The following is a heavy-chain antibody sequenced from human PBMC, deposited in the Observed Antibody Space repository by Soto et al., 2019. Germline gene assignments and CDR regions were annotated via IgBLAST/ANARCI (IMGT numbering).Heavy chain of an antibody. D-gene: IGHD2-21*01. V-gene: IGHV3-23*01. CDR2: ISGSGSGT. J-gene: IGHJ4*02. Sequence: EVQLLESGGGLVQPGGSRRLSCAASGFTFSSYAMSWVRQAPGKGLEWVSGISGSGSGTYYADSVKGRFTISRDNSRNTLYLQINSPRAEDTAVYYCAKEGGDGYSPVDYWGQGTLVTVSS. CDR1: GFTFSSYA. CDR3: AKEGGDGYSPVDY.